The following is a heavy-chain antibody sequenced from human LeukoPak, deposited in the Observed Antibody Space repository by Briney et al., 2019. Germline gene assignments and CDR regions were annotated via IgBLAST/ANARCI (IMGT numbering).Heavy chain of an antibody. Sequence: PGGSLRLSCAASGFTFSSYSMNWVRQAPGKGLEWVSYISSSSTIYYADSVKGRFTISRDNAKNSLYLQMNSLRAENTAVYYCARADSAGTVDFWGQGTLVTVSS. CDR3: ARADSAGTVDF. D-gene: IGHD6-13*01. CDR2: ISSSSTI. V-gene: IGHV3-48*01. CDR1: GFTFSSYS. J-gene: IGHJ4*02.